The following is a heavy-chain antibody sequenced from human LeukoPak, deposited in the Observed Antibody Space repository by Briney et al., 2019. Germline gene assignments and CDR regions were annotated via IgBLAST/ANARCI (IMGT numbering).Heavy chain of an antibody. D-gene: IGHD6-6*01. CDR2: ISGSGGST. CDR3: AKVGSSSSGYYYYYMDV. Sequence: GGSLRLSCAASGFTLSSYAMSWVRQAPGKGLEWVSAISGSGGSTYYADSVKGRFTISRDNSKNTLYLQMNSLRAEDTAVYYCAKVGSSSSGYYYYYMDVWGKGTTVTVSS. J-gene: IGHJ6*03. V-gene: IGHV3-23*01. CDR1: GFTLSSYA.